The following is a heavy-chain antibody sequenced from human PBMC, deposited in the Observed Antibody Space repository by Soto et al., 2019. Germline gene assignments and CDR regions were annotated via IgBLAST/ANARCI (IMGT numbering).Heavy chain of an antibody. CDR2: ISAYNGDT. V-gene: IGHV1-18*04. CDR1: GYSFTSYG. CDR3: ARDRKYSKYCANDCGHYFDY. J-gene: IGHJ4*02. D-gene: IGHD2-8*01. Sequence: QVNLVQFGGEVKKPGASVKVACEASGYSFTSYGISWVRQAPGQGLEWMGWISAYNGDTEYAQKFQGRVTVTTDTATTTAYMELTSLRSDDTAVYFCARDRKYSKYCANDCGHYFDYGGQGTLFTVSS.